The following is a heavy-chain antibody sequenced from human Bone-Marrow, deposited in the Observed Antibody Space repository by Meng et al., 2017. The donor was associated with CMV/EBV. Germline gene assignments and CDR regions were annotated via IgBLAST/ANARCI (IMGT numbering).Heavy chain of an antibody. V-gene: IGHV4-34*01. CDR3: ARVVGATTALDY. Sequence: SETLSLTCAVYGGSFSGYYWSWIRQPPGKGLEWIGEINHSGSTNYNPSLKSRVTISVDTSKNQFSLKLSSVTAADTAVYYCARVVGATTALDYWGQGTLVTVSS. D-gene: IGHD1-26*01. CDR1: GGSFSGYY. CDR2: INHSGST. J-gene: IGHJ4*02.